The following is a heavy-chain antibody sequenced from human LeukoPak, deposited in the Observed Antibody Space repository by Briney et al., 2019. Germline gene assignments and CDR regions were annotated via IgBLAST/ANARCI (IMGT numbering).Heavy chain of an antibody. V-gene: IGHV1-2*06. CDR1: GYTFTGYY. Sequence: ASVKVSRKASGYTFTGYYMHWVRQAPGQGLEWMGRINPNSGGTNYAQKFQGRVTMTRDTSISTAYMEPSRLRSDDTAVYYCARMIAAAGTSYYYYYMDVWGKGTTVTVSS. J-gene: IGHJ6*03. D-gene: IGHD6-13*01. CDR3: ARMIAAAGTSYYYYYMDV. CDR2: INPNSGGT.